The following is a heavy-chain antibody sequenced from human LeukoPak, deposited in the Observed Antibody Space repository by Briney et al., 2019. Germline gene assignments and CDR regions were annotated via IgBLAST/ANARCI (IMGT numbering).Heavy chain of an antibody. CDR1: GYTFTNYG. V-gene: IGHV1-18*01. Sequence: GASVKVSCKASGYTFTNYGISWVRQAPGQGLEWMGWINAYNTNAYYAEELQGRVTMTSDTSTRTAYMELRNLGSDDTAVYYCARSTLGIEFDYWGQGSLVTVSS. J-gene: IGHJ4*02. D-gene: IGHD7-27*01. CDR3: ARSTLGIEFDY. CDR2: INAYNTNA.